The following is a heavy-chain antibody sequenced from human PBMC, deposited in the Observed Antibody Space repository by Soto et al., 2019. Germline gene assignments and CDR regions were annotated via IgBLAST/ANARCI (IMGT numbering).Heavy chain of an antibody. Sequence: PGESLKISCKGSGYNFAGYWIAWVRQMPGKGLELMGIIYPSDSDTRYRPSFQGQVTISADKSISSAYLQWSSLRASDTAMYYCARGGVSTRTFDYWGXGTPVTVSS. CDR2: IYPSDSDT. CDR3: ARGGVSTRTFDY. D-gene: IGHD3-3*01. CDR1: GYNFAGYW. J-gene: IGHJ4*01. V-gene: IGHV5-51*01.